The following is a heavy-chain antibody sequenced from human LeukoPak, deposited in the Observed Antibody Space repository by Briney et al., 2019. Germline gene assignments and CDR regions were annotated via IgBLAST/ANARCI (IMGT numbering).Heavy chain of an antibody. V-gene: IGHV4-59*01. CDR3: ARDRFPDNWFDP. Sequence: SETLSLTCTVSGGSISSYYWSWIRQPPGKGLEWIGYIYYSGSTNYNPSLKSRVTISVDTSKNQFSLKLSSVTAADTAVYYCARDRFPDNWFDPWGQGTLVTVSS. CDR1: GGSISSYY. CDR2: IYYSGST. J-gene: IGHJ5*02. D-gene: IGHD3-10*01.